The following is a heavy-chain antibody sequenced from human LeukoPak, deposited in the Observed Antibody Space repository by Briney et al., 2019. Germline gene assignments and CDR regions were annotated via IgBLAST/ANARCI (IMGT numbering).Heavy chain of an antibody. Sequence: GRSLRLSCAASGFTFSSYGMHWVRQAPGKGLEWVAVISYDGSNKYYADSVKGRFTISRDNSKNTLYLQMNSLRAEDTAVYYCAREGYYYGSGSPPPFDYWGQGTLVTVSS. J-gene: IGHJ4*02. V-gene: IGHV3-30*19. D-gene: IGHD3-10*01. CDR3: AREGYYYGSGSPPPFDY. CDR1: GFTFSSYG. CDR2: ISYDGSNK.